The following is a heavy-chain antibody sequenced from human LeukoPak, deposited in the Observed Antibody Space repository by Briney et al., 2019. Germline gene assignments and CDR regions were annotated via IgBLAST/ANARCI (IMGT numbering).Heavy chain of an antibody. V-gene: IGHV3-43*02. D-gene: IGHD4/OR15-4a*01. J-gene: IGHJ6*02. CDR2: ISGDGGST. CDR1: GFTLDDHA. Sequence: GGSLRLSCAASGFTLDDHAMHWVRQAPGKGLEWVSLISGDGGSTYYADSVKGRFTISRDNSKNSLYLQMNSLRTKDTALYYCAKNPGATDYYYGMDVWGQGTTVTVSS. CDR3: AKNPGATDYYYGMDV.